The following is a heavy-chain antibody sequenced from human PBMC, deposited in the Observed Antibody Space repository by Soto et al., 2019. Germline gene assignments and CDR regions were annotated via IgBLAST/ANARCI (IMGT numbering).Heavy chain of an antibody. J-gene: IGHJ4*02. V-gene: IGHV4-34*01. CDR3: ARRRRVTVSPLDY. CDR1: GGSFSGSY. D-gene: IGHD2-21*02. CDR2: INHLGST. Sequence: SETLSLTCAVYGGSFSGSYWTWIRQPPGKGLEWIGEINHLGSTNYNPSLKSRVTMSVDTSKNQFSLKLSSVTAADTAIYFCARRRRVTVSPLDYWGPGAQVTVSS.